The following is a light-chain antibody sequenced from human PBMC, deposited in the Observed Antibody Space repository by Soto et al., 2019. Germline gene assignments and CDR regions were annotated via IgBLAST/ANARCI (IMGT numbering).Light chain of an antibody. J-gene: IGKJ1*01. V-gene: IGKV1-27*01. CDR3: QKYYSAPWT. CDR2: AAS. Sequence: DIQMTQSPSSLSASVGDRVTITCRASQDISNYLAWYQQKPGKVHKLLIYAASTLQSGVPSRFSGSGSGTDFTLTISSLQPEDVATYYCQKYYSAPWTFSQGTKVEIK. CDR1: QDISNY.